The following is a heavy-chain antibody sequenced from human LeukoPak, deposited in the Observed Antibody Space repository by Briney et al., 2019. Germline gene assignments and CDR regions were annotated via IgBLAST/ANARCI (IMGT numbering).Heavy chain of an antibody. V-gene: IGHV4-61*02. CDR1: GGSISSGSYY. J-gene: IGHJ4*02. CDR2: IYTSGST. CDR3: ARGVRPDCYFDY. D-gene: IGHD6-6*01. Sequence: SETLSLTCTVSGGSISSGSYYWSWIRQPAGKGLEWIGRIYTSGSTNYNPSLKSRVTISVDTSKNQFSLKLSSVTAADTAVYYWARGVRPDCYFDYWGQGTLVTVSS.